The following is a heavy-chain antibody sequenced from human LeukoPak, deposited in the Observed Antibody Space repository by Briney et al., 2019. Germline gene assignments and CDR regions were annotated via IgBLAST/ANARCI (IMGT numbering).Heavy chain of an antibody. CDR3: ARDVYSSGWILFDY. V-gene: IGHV1-18*01. CDR2: IGAYNGNT. Sequence: GASVKVSCKASGYTFTSYGISWVRQAPGQGLEWMGWIGAYNGNTNYAQKLQGRVTMTTDTSTSTAYMELRSLRSDDTAVYYCARDVYSSGWILFDYWGQGTLVTVSS. CDR1: GYTFTSYG. J-gene: IGHJ4*02. D-gene: IGHD6-19*01.